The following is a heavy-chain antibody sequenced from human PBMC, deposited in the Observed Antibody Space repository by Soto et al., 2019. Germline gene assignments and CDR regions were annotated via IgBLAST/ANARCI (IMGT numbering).Heavy chain of an antibody. V-gene: IGHV3-48*02. Sequence: GGSLRLSCAASGFTFSSYSMNWVRQAPGKGLEWVSYISSSSSTIYYADSVKGRFTISRDNAKNSLYLQMNSLRDEDTAVYYCARDTQYSSGSSVLFDYWGQGTLVTVSS. CDR2: ISSSSSTI. D-gene: IGHD6-19*01. CDR3: ARDTQYSSGSSVLFDY. CDR1: GFTFSSYS. J-gene: IGHJ4*02.